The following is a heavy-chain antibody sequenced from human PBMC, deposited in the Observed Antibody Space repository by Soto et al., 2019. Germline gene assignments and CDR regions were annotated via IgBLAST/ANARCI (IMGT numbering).Heavy chain of an antibody. D-gene: IGHD3-22*01. CDR2: ISDSGDKT. CDR1: GFTFSSYA. J-gene: IGHJ4*02. CDR3: AKDPNDYDSSAYYVDY. Sequence: GGSLRLSCAASGFTFSSYAMSWVRQAPGKGLEWVSAISDSGDKTYYADSVKGRFTVSRDNSKNTLCLQMNSLRAEDTAVYFCAKDPNDYDSSAYYVDYWGRGTLVTVSS. V-gene: IGHV3-23*01.